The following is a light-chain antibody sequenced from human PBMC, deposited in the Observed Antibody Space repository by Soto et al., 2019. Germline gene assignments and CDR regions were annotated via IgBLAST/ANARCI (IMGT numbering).Light chain of an antibody. CDR2: DAS. Sequence: EIVLTQSPATLSLSPGERATLSCRASQRVSSYLAWYQQKPGQAPRLLIYDASNRATGIPARFSGSGSGTDFTLTIGSLEPEDFAVYYCQQRSNWPPWTFGQGTKVEIK. J-gene: IGKJ1*01. CDR3: QQRSNWPPWT. V-gene: IGKV3-11*01. CDR1: QRVSSY.